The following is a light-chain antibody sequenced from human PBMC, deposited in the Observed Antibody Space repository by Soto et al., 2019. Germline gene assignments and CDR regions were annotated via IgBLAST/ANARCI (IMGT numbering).Light chain of an antibody. Sequence: DIVMTQSPDSLAVSLGERATINCKSSQSVLYSSNNNNYLAWYQQTPGQPPKLLIYWASTRESGVPDRFSGSGSGTDFTLTISSLQAEDVAVYYCQQYYSTPPTFGQGTKLEIK. V-gene: IGKV4-1*01. CDR2: WAS. CDR3: QQYYSTPPT. CDR1: QSVLYSSNNNNY. J-gene: IGKJ2*01.